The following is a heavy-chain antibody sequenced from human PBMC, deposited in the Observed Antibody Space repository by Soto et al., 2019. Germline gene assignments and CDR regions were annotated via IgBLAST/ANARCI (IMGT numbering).Heavy chain of an antibody. Sequence: PGGSLRLSCATSGFTFSSYAMHWVRQAPGKGLEWVAVIWYDGSNKYYADSVKGRFTISRDNSKNTLYLEMNSLRVEDTAVYYCARDGTGWTGGDHWGQGTLVTVSS. J-gene: IGHJ4*02. V-gene: IGHV3-33*01. D-gene: IGHD6-19*01. CDR3: ARDGTGWTGGDH. CDR1: GFTFSSYA. CDR2: IWYDGSNK.